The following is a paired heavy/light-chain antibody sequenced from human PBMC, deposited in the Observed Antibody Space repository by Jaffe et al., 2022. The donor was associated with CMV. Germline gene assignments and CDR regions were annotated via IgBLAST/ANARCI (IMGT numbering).Heavy chain of an antibody. D-gene: IGHD3-16*02. CDR3: TRGVGDYVWGSYRSAPLSHFDY. V-gene: IGHV3-49*04. J-gene: IGHJ4*02. Sequence: EVQLVESGGGLVQPGRSLRLSCTASGFTFGDYAMSWVRQAPGKGLEWVGFIRSKAYGGTTEYAASVKGRFTISRDDSKSIAYLQMNSLKTEDTAVYYCTRGVGDYVWGSYRSAPLSHFDYWGQGTLVTVSS. CDR2: IRSKAYGGTT. CDR1: GFTFGDYA.
Light chain of an antibody. CDR3: QQRSNWPIT. V-gene: IGKV3-11*01. Sequence: EIVLTQSPATLSLSPGERATLSCRASQSVSSYLAWYQQKPGQAPRLLIYDASNRATGIPARFSGSGSGTDFTLTISSLEPEDFAVYYCQQRSNWPITFGQGTRLEIK. CDR1: QSVSSY. J-gene: IGKJ5*01. CDR2: DAS.